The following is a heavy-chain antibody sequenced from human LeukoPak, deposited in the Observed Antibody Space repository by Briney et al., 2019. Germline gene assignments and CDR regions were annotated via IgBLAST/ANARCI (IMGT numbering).Heavy chain of an antibody. CDR2: IWYDGSNK. D-gene: IGHD3-3*01. V-gene: IGHV3-33*01. Sequence: GGSLRLSCAASGFTFSSYGMHWVRQAPGMGLEWVAVIWYDGSNKYNADSVKGRFTISRDNSKNTLYLQMNSLRAEDTAVYYCARVQPNYDFWSGYPDGMDVWGQGTTVTVSS. CDR1: GFTFSSYG. J-gene: IGHJ6*02. CDR3: ARVQPNYDFWSGYPDGMDV.